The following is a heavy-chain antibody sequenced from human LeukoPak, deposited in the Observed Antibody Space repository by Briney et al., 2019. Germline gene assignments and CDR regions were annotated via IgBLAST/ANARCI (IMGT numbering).Heavy chain of an antibody. CDR2: IYYSGST. Sequence: SETLSLTCTVSGGSISSSSYYWGWIRQPPGKGLEWIGSIYYSGSTYYNPSLKSRVTISVDTSKNQFSLKLSSVTAADTAVYYCARARQYETPNWFDPWGQGTLVTVSS. CDR1: GGSISSSSYY. D-gene: IGHD2/OR15-2a*01. CDR3: ARARQYETPNWFDP. V-gene: IGHV4-39*07. J-gene: IGHJ5*02.